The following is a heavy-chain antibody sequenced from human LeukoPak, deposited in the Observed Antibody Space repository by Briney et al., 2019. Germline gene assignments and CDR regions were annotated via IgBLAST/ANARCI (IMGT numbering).Heavy chain of an antibody. CDR3: AREGYDSSGYSAFDY. CDR1: GFTFSSYA. D-gene: IGHD3-22*01. V-gene: IGHV3-30-3*01. J-gene: IGHJ4*02. CDR2: ISYDGSNK. Sequence: PGGSLRLSCAASGFTFSSYAMHWVRQAPGKGLEWVAVISYDGSNKYYADSVKGRFTISRDNSKNTLYLQMNSLRAEDTAVYYCAREGYDSSGYSAFDYWGQGTLVTVSS.